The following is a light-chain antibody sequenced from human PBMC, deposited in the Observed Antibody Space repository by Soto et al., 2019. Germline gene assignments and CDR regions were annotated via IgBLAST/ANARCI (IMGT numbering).Light chain of an antibody. J-gene: IGKJ1*01. CDR2: GAS. Sequence: EIVMTQSPATLSVSPGERATLSCRASQSVSSNLAWYQQKPGRAPRLLIYGASTRATGIPARFSGSGSGTEFTLTISSLQSEDFATYYCQQYNDYSATFGQGTKVDI. CDR1: QSVSSN. CDR3: QQYNDYSAT. V-gene: IGKV3-15*01.